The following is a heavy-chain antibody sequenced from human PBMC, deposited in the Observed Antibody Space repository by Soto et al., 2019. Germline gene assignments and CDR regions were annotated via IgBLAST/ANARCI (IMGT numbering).Heavy chain of an antibody. CDR3: AGGGDWYYFDY. D-gene: IGHD2-21*02. Sequence: QVQLVQSGAEVKKPGSSVKVSCKASGGTFSSYTISWVRQAPGQGLEWMGRIIPILGIANYAQNFQGRVTITADKSTSTAYMELSSLRSEDTAVYYCAGGGDWYYFDYWGQGTLVTVSS. CDR2: IIPILGIA. V-gene: IGHV1-69*02. J-gene: IGHJ4*02. CDR1: GGTFSSYT.